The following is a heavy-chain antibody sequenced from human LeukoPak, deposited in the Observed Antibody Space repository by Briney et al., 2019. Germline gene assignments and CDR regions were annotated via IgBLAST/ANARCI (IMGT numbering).Heavy chain of an antibody. J-gene: IGHJ5*02. D-gene: IGHD3-22*01. CDR2: IWYDGSNK. V-gene: IGHV3-33*01. CDR1: GFTFSSYG. Sequence: GRSLRLSCAASGFTFSSYGMHWVRQAPGKGLEWVAVIWYDGSNKYYADSVKGRFTISRDNSKNTLYLQMNSLRAEDTAVYYCARDGAYYDSSGYPRNWFDPWGQGTLVTVSS. CDR3: ARDGAYYDSSGYPRNWFDP.